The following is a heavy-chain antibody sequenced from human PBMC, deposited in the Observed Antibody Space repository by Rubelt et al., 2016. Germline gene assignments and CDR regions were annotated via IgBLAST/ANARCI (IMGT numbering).Heavy chain of an antibody. CDR3: AGGGYCSSTSCYSWFDP. J-gene: IGHJ5*02. CDR2: IYHSGST. V-gene: IGHV4-59*04. D-gene: IGHD2-2*02. CDR1: GGSISSLY. Sequence: QVQLQESGPGLVKPSETLSLTCTVSGGSISSLYWSWIRQTPGKGLEWIGSIYHSGSTYYNPSLKSRVTMSVDTSKNQFSLKLSSVTAADTAVYYCAGGGYCSSTSCYSWFDPWGQGTLVTVSS.